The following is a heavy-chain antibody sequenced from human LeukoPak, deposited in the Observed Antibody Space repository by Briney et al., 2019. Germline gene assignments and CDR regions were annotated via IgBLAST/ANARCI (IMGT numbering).Heavy chain of an antibody. CDR2: IYYSAST. CDR1: GGSISSGGYY. Sequence: TLSLTCTXPGGSISSGGYYWSWIRQHPGKGLEWIGYIYYSASTYYNPSLKSRVTISVDTSKNQFSLKLSSVTAADTAVYYCARFGRGRGCDYWGQGTLVTVSS. J-gene: IGHJ4*02. CDR3: ARFGRGRGCDY. V-gene: IGHV4-31*03. D-gene: IGHD6-19*01.